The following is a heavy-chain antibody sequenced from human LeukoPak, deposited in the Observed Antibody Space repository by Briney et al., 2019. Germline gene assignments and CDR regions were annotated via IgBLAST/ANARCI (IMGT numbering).Heavy chain of an antibody. D-gene: IGHD3-16*01. Sequence: GRSLRLSCAASGFTFSSYAMQWVRQAPGKGLEWVAVIWYDGSSEYYADSVKGRFTISRDHSKNTLYLQMNSLRAEDTAVYYCARDFGTPETYFDYWGQGTLVTVSS. J-gene: IGHJ4*02. CDR1: GFTFSSYA. CDR3: ARDFGTPETYFDY. V-gene: IGHV3-33*01. CDR2: IWYDGSSE.